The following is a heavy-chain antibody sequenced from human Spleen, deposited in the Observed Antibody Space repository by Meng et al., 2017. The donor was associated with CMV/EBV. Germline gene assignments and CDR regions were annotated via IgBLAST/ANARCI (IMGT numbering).Heavy chain of an antibody. D-gene: IGHD7-27*01. J-gene: IGHJ2*01. CDR1: GGTFSSYT. Sequence: CKASGGTFSSYTISWVRQAPGQGLEGMGRIIPILGIANYAQKFQGRVTITADKATSTAYMELSSLRSEDTAVYYCARASPGYWYFDLWGRGTLVTVSS. CDR3: ARASPGYWYFDL. V-gene: IGHV1-69*02. CDR2: IIPILGIA.